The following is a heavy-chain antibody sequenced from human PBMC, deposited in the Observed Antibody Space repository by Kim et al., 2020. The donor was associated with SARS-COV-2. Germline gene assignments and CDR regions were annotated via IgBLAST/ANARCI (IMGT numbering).Heavy chain of an antibody. D-gene: IGHD5-18*01. CDR3: AITSRTYSRGLAY. Sequence: SETLSLTCTVSGGSISSYYWSWIRQSPGKGLEWIGYIYYTGSTNYSPSLKSRVTISLDTSKHQFSLELSSVTATDTAVYYCAITSRTYSRGLAYWGQGTL. V-gene: IGHV4-59*01. CDR2: IYYTGST. CDR1: GGSISSYY. J-gene: IGHJ4*02.